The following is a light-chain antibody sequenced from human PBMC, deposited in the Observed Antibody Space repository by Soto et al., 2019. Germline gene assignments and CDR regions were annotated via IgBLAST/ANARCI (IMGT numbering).Light chain of an antibody. V-gene: IGKV3-20*01. CDR2: NAS. Sequence: EIVMTQSPATLSVSPGERATLSCSAIQSVSSSYLAWYQQKPGQPPRLLIYNASNRTTGIPDRFSGSGSGTDFTLTINRLEPADFAVYFCQQYSSSQGWTFGQGTKVDIK. CDR3: QQYSSSQGWT. J-gene: IGKJ1*01. CDR1: QSVSSSY.